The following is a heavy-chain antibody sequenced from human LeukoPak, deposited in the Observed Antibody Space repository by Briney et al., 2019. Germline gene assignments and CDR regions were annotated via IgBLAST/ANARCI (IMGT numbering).Heavy chain of an antibody. V-gene: IGHV3-21*01. J-gene: IGHJ5*01. Sequence: KTGGSLRLSCVASGFSFSLYSMNWVRQAPGKALEWVSTISGDSSGNYIDYADSVKGRFTISRDNAKNAVFLQMNGLRDDDTAVYYCTREGGVGSWGQGTLVSVSS. CDR2: ISGDSSGNYI. D-gene: IGHD3-16*01. CDR3: TREGGVGS. CDR1: GFSFSLYS.